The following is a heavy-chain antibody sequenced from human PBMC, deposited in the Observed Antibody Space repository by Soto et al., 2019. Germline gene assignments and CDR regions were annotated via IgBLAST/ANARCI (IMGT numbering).Heavy chain of an antibody. V-gene: IGHV3-48*01. CDR3: ARLRFLEWLPYPYLDD. Sequence: GGSLRLSCIASGFTFSTYSMNWVRQAPGKGLEWVSYISGSGSSTYYADSVKGRFTISRDNAKNTLYLQMNSLRAEDTAVYYCARLRFLEWLPYPYLDDWGQGTLVTVSS. CDR1: GFTFSTYS. J-gene: IGHJ4*02. D-gene: IGHD3-3*01. CDR2: ISGSGSST.